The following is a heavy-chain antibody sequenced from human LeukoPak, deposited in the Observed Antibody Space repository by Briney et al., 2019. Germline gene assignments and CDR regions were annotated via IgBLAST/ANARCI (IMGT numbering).Heavy chain of an antibody. CDR1: GGTFSSYA. D-gene: IGHD6-19*01. J-gene: IGHJ4*02. CDR2: IIPIFGTA. V-gene: IGHV1-69*06. CDR3: ASSTPGIAVAGTRFDY. Sequence: SVKVSCKASGGTFSSYAISWVRQAPGQGLEWMGRIIPIFGTANYAQKFQGRVTITADKSTSTAYMELSSLTSEDTAVYYCASSTPGIAVAGTRFDYWGQGTLVTVSS.